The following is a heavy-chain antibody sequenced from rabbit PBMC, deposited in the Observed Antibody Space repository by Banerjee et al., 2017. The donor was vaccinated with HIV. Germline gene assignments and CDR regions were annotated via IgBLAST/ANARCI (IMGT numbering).Heavy chain of an antibody. D-gene: IGHD2-1*01. Sequence: QEQLEESGGDLVKPEGSLTLTCTASGFSFSNRCVMCWVRQTPGKGLEWIACINTSSGNTVYATWAKGRFTISKTSSTTVTLQMTSLTAADTATYFCARGWITMTMNLWGPGTLVTVS. CDR2: INTSSGNT. V-gene: IGHV1S45*01. CDR1: GFSFSNRCV. J-gene: IGHJ4*01. CDR3: ARGWITMTMNL.